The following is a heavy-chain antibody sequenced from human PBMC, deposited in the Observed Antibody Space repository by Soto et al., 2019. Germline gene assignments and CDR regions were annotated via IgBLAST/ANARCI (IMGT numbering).Heavy chain of an antibody. Sequence: QVQLVESGGGVVQPGRSLRLSCAASGFTFSSYGMHWVRQAPGKGLEWVAVIWYDGSNKYYADSVKGRFTISRDNSENTLYLQMNSLRAEDTAVYYCARGRCNSGLGWFDPWGQGTLVTVSS. V-gene: IGHV3-33*01. CDR3: ARGRCNSGLGWFDP. D-gene: IGHD4-4*01. CDR1: GFTFSSYG. CDR2: IWYDGSNK. J-gene: IGHJ5*02.